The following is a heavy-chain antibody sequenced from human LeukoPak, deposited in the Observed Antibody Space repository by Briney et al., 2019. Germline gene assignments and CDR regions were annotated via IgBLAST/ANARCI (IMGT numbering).Heavy chain of an antibody. Sequence: PSETLSLTCTVSGGSISSYYWSWIRLPPRKGMEWNGFMYYSGKTNYNPSLKSQVTISVDTSKNQFSLKLSSVTAADTTVYYCASTFSESYYYYGMDVWGQGTTVSVSS. D-gene: IGHD3-16*01. V-gene: IGHV4-59*01. CDR3: ASTFSESYYYYGMDV. CDR1: GGSISSYY. J-gene: IGHJ6*02. CDR2: MYYSGKT.